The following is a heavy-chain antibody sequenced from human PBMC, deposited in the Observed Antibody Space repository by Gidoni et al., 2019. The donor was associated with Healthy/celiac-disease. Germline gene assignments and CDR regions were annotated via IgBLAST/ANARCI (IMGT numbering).Heavy chain of an antibody. V-gene: IGHV3-30*18. Sequence: QVQLVESGAGVVQPGRSLRLSCAASGFTFSSYGMHWVRQAPGKGLEWVAVISYEGSNKYYADSVKGRFTISRDNSKNTLYLQMNSLRAEDTAVYYCAKETPGPFDYWGQGTLVTVSS. J-gene: IGHJ4*02. CDR3: AKETPGPFDY. CDR2: ISYEGSNK. CDR1: GFTFSSYG.